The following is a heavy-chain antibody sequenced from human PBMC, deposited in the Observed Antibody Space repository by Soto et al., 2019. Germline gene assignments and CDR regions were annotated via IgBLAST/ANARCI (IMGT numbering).Heavy chain of an antibody. CDR2: ISYSGST. CDR1: GGSISSYY. CDR3: ARDRGPYYGSGIDY. J-gene: IGHJ4*02. V-gene: IGHV4-59*01. Sequence: QVQLQESGPGLVKPSETLSLTCTVSGGSISSYYWSWIRQPPGKGLEWIGYISYSGSTNYNPSLKSRVTISVDTSKNPFSLKLSPVTAADTAVYFCARDRGPYYGSGIDYWGQGTLVTVSS. D-gene: IGHD3-10*01.